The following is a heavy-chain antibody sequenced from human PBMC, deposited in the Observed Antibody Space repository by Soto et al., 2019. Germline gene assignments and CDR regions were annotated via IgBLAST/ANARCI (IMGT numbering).Heavy chain of an antibody. CDR1: GFTFSSYG. D-gene: IGHD4-17*01. J-gene: IGHJ4*02. V-gene: IGHV3-30*18. CDR2: ISYDGSNK. CDR3: AKGQDDYGDYTTLPYWFDY. Sequence: GGSLRLSCAASGFTFSSYGMHWVRQAPGKGLEWVAVISYDGSNKYYADSVKGRFTISRDNSKNTLYLQMNSLRAEDTAVYYCAKGQDDYGDYTTLPYWFDYWGQGTLVTVSS.